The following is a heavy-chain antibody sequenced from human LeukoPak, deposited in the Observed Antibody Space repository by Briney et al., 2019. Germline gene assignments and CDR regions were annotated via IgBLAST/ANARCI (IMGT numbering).Heavy chain of an antibody. D-gene: IGHD3-10*01. J-gene: IGHJ3*02. V-gene: IGHV3-21*01. CDR3: ARDRRPWFGSPRDAFDI. Sequence: PGGSLRLSCAASGSTFSSYSMNWVRQAPGKGLEWVSSISSSSSYIYYADSVKGRFTISRDNAKNSLYLQMNSLRAEDTAVYYCARDRRPWFGSPRDAFDIWGQGTMVTVSS. CDR2: ISSSSSYI. CDR1: GSTFSSYS.